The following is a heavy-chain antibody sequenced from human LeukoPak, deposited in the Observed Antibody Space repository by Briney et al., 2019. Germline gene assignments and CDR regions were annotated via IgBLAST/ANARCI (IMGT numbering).Heavy chain of an antibody. CDR1: GGSISSGGYS. CDR2: IYYSGST. CDR3: ARLVCGGGSCPAEFDY. V-gene: IGHV4-30-2*03. Sequence: SETLSLTCAVSGGSISSGGYSWGWIRQPPGKGLEWIGSIYYSGSTYYNPSLNSRVTMFIDMSKNHFSLKISSVTATDTAVYYCARLVCGGGSCPAEFDYWGQGTLVTVSS. J-gene: IGHJ4*02. D-gene: IGHD2-15*01.